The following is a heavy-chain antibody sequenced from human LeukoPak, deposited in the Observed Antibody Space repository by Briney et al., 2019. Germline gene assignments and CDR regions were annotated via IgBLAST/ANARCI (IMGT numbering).Heavy chain of an antibody. D-gene: IGHD3-10*01. CDR3: ARDRWFGVTLHGMDV. CDR1: GFTFSSYS. J-gene: IGHJ6*02. Sequence: GGSLRLSCAASGFTFSSYSMNWVRQAPGKGLEWVSSISSSSSYIYYADSVKGRFTISRDNAKNSLYLQMNSLRAEDTAVYYCARDRWFGVTLHGMDVWGQGTTVTVSS. CDR2: ISSSSSYI. V-gene: IGHV3-21*01.